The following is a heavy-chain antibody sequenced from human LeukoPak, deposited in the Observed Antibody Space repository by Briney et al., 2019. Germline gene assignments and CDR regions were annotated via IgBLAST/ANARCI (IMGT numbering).Heavy chain of an antibody. J-gene: IGHJ5*02. CDR3: ARLHYCSSTSCYLLGFDP. CDR2: FYYSGST. D-gene: IGHD2-2*01. CDR1: GVSISSYY. V-gene: IGHV4-59*08. Sequence: SETLSLTCTVSGVSISSYYWSWIRQPPGKGLEWIGNFYYSGSTAYNPSLRSRVTISEDTSKNQFSLKLSSVTAADTAVYYCARLHYCSSTSCYLLGFDPWGQGTLVTVSS.